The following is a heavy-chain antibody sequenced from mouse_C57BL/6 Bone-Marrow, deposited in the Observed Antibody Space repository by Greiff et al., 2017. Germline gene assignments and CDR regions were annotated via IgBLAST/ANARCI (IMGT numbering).Heavy chain of an antibody. CDR2: ISNGGGST. Sequence: EVQRVESGGGLVQPGGSLKLSCAASGFTFSDYYMYWVRQTPEKRLEWVAYISNGGGSTYYPDTVKGRFTISRDNAKNTLYLQMSRLKSEDTAMYYCARVYGSSYYFDYWGQGTTLTVSS. CDR1: GFTFSDYY. D-gene: IGHD1-1*01. V-gene: IGHV5-12*01. CDR3: ARVYGSSYYFDY. J-gene: IGHJ2*01.